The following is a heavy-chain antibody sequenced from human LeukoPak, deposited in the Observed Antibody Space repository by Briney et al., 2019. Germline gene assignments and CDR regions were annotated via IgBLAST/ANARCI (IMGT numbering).Heavy chain of an antibody. CDR3: ATGKIPLRYSDWLPHDY. Sequence: ASVKVSCKASGYTFTSYGISWVRQAPGQGLEWMGWISAYNGNTNYAQKLQGRVTMTTDTSTSTAYMELRRLRSDDTAVYYCATGKIPLRYSDWLPHDYWGQGTLVTVSS. D-gene: IGHD3-9*01. V-gene: IGHV1-18*04. J-gene: IGHJ4*02. CDR2: ISAYNGNT. CDR1: GYTFTSYG.